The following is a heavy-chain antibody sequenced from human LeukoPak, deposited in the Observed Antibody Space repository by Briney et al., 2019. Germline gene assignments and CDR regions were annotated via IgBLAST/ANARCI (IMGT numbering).Heavy chain of an antibody. CDR2: IYYSGST. V-gene: IGHV4-61*08. Sequence: SQTLSLTCTVSGGSISSGDYYWSWIRQPPGKGLEWIGYIYYSGSTNYNPSLKSRVTISVDTSKNQFSLKLSSVTAADTAVYYCARDSGNPIPYYYYGMDVWGQGTTVTVSS. J-gene: IGHJ6*02. D-gene: IGHD1-14*01. CDR3: ARDSGNPIPYYYYGMDV. CDR1: GGSISSGDYY.